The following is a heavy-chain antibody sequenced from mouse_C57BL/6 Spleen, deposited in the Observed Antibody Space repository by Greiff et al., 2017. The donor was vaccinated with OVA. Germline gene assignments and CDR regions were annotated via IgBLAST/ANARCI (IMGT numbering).Heavy chain of an antibody. V-gene: IGHV1-7*01. CDR3: ARGTAQARGYFDY. Sequence: VQLQQSGAELAKPGASVKLSCKASGYTFTSYWMHWVKQRPGQGLEWIGYINPSSGYTKYNQKFKDKATLTADKSSSTAYMQLSSLTYEDSAVYYCARGTAQARGYFDYWGQGTTRTVSS. J-gene: IGHJ2*01. D-gene: IGHD3-2*02. CDR2: INPSSGYT. CDR1: GYTFTSYW.